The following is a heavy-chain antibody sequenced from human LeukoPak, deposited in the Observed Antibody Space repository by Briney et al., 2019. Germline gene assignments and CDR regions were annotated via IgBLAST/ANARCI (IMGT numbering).Heavy chain of an antibody. J-gene: IGHJ6*03. CDR3: AKNPGSSGYGNYYSSYPAV. CDR1: GFTFSIDG. V-gene: IGHV3-30*02. Sequence: GGSLRLAWAASGFTFSIDGMGSGRQAPAKGLEWGACIRYDVSNKYYAHSLRDRFTISRDNSKNTLYLPMNSLRAEDAGVYYCAKNPGSSGYGNYYSSYPAVWGKGTTVTISS. CDR2: IRYDVSNK. D-gene: IGHD6-19*01.